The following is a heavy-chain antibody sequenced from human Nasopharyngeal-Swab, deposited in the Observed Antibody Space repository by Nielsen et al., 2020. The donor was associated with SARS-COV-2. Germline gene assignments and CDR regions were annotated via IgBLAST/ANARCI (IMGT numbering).Heavy chain of an antibody. CDR2: IGYDGSNK. CDR3: ARDHGYHDSSGYYTNDAFDI. V-gene: IGHV3-33*01. J-gene: IGHJ3*02. D-gene: IGHD3-22*01. Sequence: GESLKISCAASGFTFSSYGMHWVRQAPGKGLEWVAVIGYDGSNKYYADSVKGRFTISRDNSKNTLYLQMNSLRAEDTAVYYCARDHGYHDSSGYYTNDAFDIWGQGTMVTVSS. CDR1: GFTFSSYG.